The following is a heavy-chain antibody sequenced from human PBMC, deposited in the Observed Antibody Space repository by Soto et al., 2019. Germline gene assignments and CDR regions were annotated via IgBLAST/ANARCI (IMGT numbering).Heavy chain of an antibody. CDR1: GFIFSNYA. CDR2: ISDNGGST. V-gene: IGHV3-64D*06. J-gene: IGHJ1*01. CDR3: VKDPATSGWYGYFPH. D-gene: IGHD6-19*01. Sequence: GGSLRLSCSAAGFIFSNYAMHWVRLAPGKGLEFVAAISDNGGSTYYAASVRGRFTISRDYSKNTLYLQMSSLRGDDTAVYYCVKDPATSGWYGYFPHWGQGTLVTVSS.